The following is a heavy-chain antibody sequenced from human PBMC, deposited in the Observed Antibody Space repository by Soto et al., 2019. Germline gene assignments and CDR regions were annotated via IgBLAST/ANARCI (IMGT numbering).Heavy chain of an antibody. V-gene: IGHV1-69*13. Sequence: SVKVSCKASGGTFSSYAISWVRQAPGQGLEWMGGIIPIFGTANYAQKFQGRVTITADESTSTAYMELSSLRSEDTAVYYCARNLGYCISTSCYGGYYFDYWGQGTLVTVSS. J-gene: IGHJ4*02. CDR3: ARNLGYCISTSCYGGYYFDY. D-gene: IGHD2-2*01. CDR2: IIPIFGTA. CDR1: GGTFSSYA.